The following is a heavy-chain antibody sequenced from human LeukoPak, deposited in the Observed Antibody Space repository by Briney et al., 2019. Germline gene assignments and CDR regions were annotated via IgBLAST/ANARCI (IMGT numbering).Heavy chain of an antibody. CDR3: ASSRSSSSSGYFQH. CDR1: GGSLSSGGYS. D-gene: IGHD6-6*01. Sequence: SQTLSLTCAVSGGSLSSGGYSWRWLRQPPGTGLEWIGYIYHSGSTYYNPSLKSRVTISVDRSKNQFSLKLSSVTAADTAVYYCASSRSSSSSGYFQHWGQGTLVTVSS. V-gene: IGHV4-30-2*01. CDR2: IYHSGST. J-gene: IGHJ1*01.